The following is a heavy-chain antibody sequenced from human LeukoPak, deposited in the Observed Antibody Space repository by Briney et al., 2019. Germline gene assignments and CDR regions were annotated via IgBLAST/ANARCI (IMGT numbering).Heavy chain of an antibody. D-gene: IGHD5-24*01. V-gene: IGHV3-23*01. CDR2: ISGSYST. CDR3: ARPRGNVEMAAIPFDY. J-gene: IGHJ4*02. Sequence: GGSLRLSCAASGFTFSSYGMSWVRQAPGKGLEWVSAISGSYSTYYADSVKGRFTISRDNSKNTLYLQMNSLRAEDTAVYYCARPRGNVEMAAIPFDYWGQGTLVTVSS. CDR1: GFTFSSYG.